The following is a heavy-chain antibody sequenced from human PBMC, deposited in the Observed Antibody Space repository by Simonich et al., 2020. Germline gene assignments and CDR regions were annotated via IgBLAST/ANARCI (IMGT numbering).Heavy chain of an antibody. CDR3: ARHDRWLQFYFDY. Sequence: QVQLQESGPGLVKPSETLSLTCTVSGGSISGYYWSWIRQPPGKGLGWIGYIYYSGSTNNNPSLKSRVTISVDTSKNQFSLKLSSVTAADTALYYCARHDRWLQFYFDYWGQGTLVTVSS. J-gene: IGHJ4*02. CDR2: IYYSGST. V-gene: IGHV4-59*08. D-gene: IGHD5-12*01. CDR1: GGSISGYY.